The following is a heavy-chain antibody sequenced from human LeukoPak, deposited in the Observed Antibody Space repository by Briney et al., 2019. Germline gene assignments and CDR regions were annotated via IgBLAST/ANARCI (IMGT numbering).Heavy chain of an antibody. Sequence: GGSLRLSCAASGFTFSSYAMSWVRQAPGKGLEWVSAISGSGGSTYYADSVKGRFTISRDNSKNTLYLQMNSPRAEDTAVYYCAKEGYYDSSGYYLDYWGQGTLVTVSS. CDR1: GFTFSSYA. CDR2: ISGSGGST. J-gene: IGHJ4*02. CDR3: AKEGYYDSSGYYLDY. D-gene: IGHD3-22*01. V-gene: IGHV3-23*01.